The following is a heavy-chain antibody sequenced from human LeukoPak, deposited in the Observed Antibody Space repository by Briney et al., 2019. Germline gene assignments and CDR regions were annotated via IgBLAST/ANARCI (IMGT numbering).Heavy chain of an antibody. CDR3: GMGRLSYYGMDV. CDR2: ISSSSSYI. D-gene: IGHD3-10*01. V-gene: IGHV3-21*04. J-gene: IGHJ6*02. Sequence: GGSLRLSCAASGFTFSSYSMNWVRQAPGKGLEWVSSISSSSSYIYYADSVKGRFTISRDNSKNTLYLQMNSLRAEDTAVYYCGMGRLSYYGMDVWGQGTTVTVSS. CDR1: GFTFSSYS.